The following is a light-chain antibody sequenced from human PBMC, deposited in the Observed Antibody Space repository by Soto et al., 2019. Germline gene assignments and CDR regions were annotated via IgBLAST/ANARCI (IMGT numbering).Light chain of an antibody. CDR3: QPHNNWPVVT. CDR1: RSISNN. J-gene: IGKJ4*01. Sequence: EMVMTQSPATLSVSPGKRVTLSCRASRSISNNLAWYQQKPGQAPRLLIYGASTRATGIPARFSGSGSGTEFTLTINSLQSEDFAMYYCQPHNNWPVVTFGGGTRVEIK. V-gene: IGKV3-15*01. CDR2: GAS.